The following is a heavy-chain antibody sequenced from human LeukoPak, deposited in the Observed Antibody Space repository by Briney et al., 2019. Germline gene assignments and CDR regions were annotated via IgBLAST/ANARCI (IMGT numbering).Heavy chain of an antibody. CDR1: GFTFNSYG. J-gene: IGHJ4*02. D-gene: IGHD1-26*01. CDR3: AREDSVGVTIDY. V-gene: IGHV3-30*02. Sequence: GGSLRLSCEASGFTFNSYGMHWVRQAPGKGLEWVAFIRYDGNNKYYADSVKGRFTISRDNSKNTLYLQMNSQRVEDTAVYYCAREDSVGVTIDYWGQGTLVTVSS. CDR2: IRYDGNNK.